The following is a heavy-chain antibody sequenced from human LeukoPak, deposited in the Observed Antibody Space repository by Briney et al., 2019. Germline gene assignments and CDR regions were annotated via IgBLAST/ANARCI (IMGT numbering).Heavy chain of an antibody. CDR2: LYYTGST. D-gene: IGHD6-13*01. CDR1: GGSVSTGHYY. J-gene: IGHJ4*02. Sequence: PSETLSLTCTVSGGSVSTGHYYWGWIRQPPGTGLEWIASLYYTGSTYSNPSLKSRLTMSVDTSKNQFSLRLSSVTAADTAVYYCARGRGSSWYQALYYFDYWGQGTLVTVSS. V-gene: IGHV4-39*07. CDR3: ARGRGSSWYQALYYFDY.